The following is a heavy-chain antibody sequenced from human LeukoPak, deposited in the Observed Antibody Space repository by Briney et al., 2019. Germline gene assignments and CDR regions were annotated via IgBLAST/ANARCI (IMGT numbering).Heavy chain of an antibody. V-gene: IGHV5-51*01. D-gene: IGHD5-24*01. CDR3: ARSPRDGYHDSFDV. Sequence: GEYLKISCKGSGYSFTNYWITWVRQMPGKGLEWMGIVYPADSDTKYSPSFQGQVTISADKSINTAYLQWSSLKASDTAMYYCARSPRDGYHDSFDVWRRGTILGVSS. CDR1: GYSFTNYW. CDR2: VYPADSDT. J-gene: IGHJ3*01.